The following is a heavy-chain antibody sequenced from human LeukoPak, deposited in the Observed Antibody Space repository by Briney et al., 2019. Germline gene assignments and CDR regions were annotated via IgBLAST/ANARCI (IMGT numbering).Heavy chain of an antibody. CDR1: GGSMSPYH. D-gene: IGHD6-19*01. V-gene: IGHV4-59*08. J-gene: IGHJ4*02. Sequence: SETLSLTCTVSGGSMSPYHWGWIRQPPGKGLEWTGYIYYSGSTNYNPSLKSRVTISVDTSKNQFSLKLSSVTAADTAIYYCARAVSGRFDYWGQGTLVAVSS. CDR3: ARAVSGRFDY. CDR2: IYYSGST.